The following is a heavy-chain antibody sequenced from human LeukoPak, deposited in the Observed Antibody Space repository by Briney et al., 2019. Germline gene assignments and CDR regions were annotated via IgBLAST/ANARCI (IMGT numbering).Heavy chain of an antibody. V-gene: IGHV1-69*06. CDR3: AGEGKAISGIPNFDQ. D-gene: IGHD6-13*01. CDR2: IVPIFGTA. J-gene: IGHJ4*02. CDR1: GGTFSSYA. Sequence: SVKVSCKASGGTFSSYAINWVRQAPGEGLEWMGRIVPIFGTANYAQRFQGRVTMTADKATSIAYMELNSLRSDDTAVFFCAGEGKAISGIPNFDQWGQGTLVTVSS.